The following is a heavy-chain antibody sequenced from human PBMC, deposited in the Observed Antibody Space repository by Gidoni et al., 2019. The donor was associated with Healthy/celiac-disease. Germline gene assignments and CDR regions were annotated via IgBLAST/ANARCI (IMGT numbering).Heavy chain of an antibody. CDR2: ISSKATSYAT. CDR1: GFTFSGSA. CDR3: PRQPSKDCSSTSCYNMDY. D-gene: IGHD2-2*02. Sequence: EVQLVESGGGLVQPGGSLKLSCAASGFTFSGSAMHWVRQASGKGLEWVCRISSKATSYATAYAASVKGRFTISRDDSKNTAYLQMNSLKTEDTAVYYCPRQPSKDCSSTSCYNMDYWGQGTLVTVSS. V-gene: IGHV3-73*01. J-gene: IGHJ4*02.